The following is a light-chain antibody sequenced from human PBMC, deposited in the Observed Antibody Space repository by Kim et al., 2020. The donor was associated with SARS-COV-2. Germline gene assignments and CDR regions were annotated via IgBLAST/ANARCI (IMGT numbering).Light chain of an antibody. CDR2: GAS. CDR3: QHYGTSPLT. Sequence: SPGERATVACRARQSVSSNYLAWYQQKPGQAPRLLIYGASSRATGIPDRFSGSGSETDFILTISRLDPEDFAVYYCQHYGTSPLTFGGGTKVDIK. CDR1: QSVSSNY. J-gene: IGKJ4*01. V-gene: IGKV3-20*01.